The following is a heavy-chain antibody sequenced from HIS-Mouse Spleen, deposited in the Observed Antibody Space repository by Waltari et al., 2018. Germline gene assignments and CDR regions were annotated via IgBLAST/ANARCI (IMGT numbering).Heavy chain of an antibody. CDR1: GGSISRISYY. V-gene: IGHV4-39*07. Sequence: QLQLQESGPGLVKPSETLSLTCPVTGGSISRISYYWGWSRQPPGKGLEWLGSIYYSGSTYYNPSLKSRVTISVDTSKNQFSLKLSSVTAADTAVYYCAREIPYSSSWYDWYFDLWGRGTLVTVSS. D-gene: IGHD6-13*01. J-gene: IGHJ2*01. CDR2: IYYSGST. CDR3: AREIPYSSSWYDWYFDL.